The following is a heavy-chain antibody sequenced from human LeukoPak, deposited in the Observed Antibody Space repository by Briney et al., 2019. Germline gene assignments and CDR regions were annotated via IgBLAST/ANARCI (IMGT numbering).Heavy chain of an antibody. CDR2: ISAYNGNT. J-gene: IGHJ4*02. D-gene: IGHD6-13*01. CDR1: GYTFTSYG. CDR3: AREARIAAAGSLVDSDY. Sequence: GASVKVSCKASGYTFTSYGIGWVRQAPGQGLEWMGWISAYNGNTNYAQKLQGRVTMTTDTSTSTAYMELRSLRSDDTAVYYCAREARIAAAGSLVDSDYWGQGTLVTVSS. V-gene: IGHV1-18*01.